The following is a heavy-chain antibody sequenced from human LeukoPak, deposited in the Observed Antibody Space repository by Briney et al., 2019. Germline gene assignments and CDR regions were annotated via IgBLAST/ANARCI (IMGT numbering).Heavy chain of an antibody. CDR3: ANQGRSNYPSPFDY. D-gene: IGHD4-11*01. Sequence: PGRSLRLSCAASGFTFSSYGMHWVRQAPGKGLEWVAVISYDGSNKYYADSVKDRFTISRDNSKNTLYLQMNSLRAEDTAVYYCANQGRSNYPSPFDYWGQGTLVTVSS. CDR2: ISYDGSNK. V-gene: IGHV3-30*18. J-gene: IGHJ4*02. CDR1: GFTFSSYG.